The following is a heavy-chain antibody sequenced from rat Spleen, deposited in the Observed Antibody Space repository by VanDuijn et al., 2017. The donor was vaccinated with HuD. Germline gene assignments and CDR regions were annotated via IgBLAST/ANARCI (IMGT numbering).Heavy chain of an antibody. D-gene: IGHD1-9*01. V-gene: IGHV5S10*01. CDR2: ILYEGSRT. CDR1: GFTFSDFN. CDR3: TRDYGYNYGVMDA. Sequence: EVQLVESGGGLVQPGRSLKLSCEASGFTFSDFNMAWVRQAPKKGLEWVATILYEGSRTYYRDSVKGRITISRDNAKSTLYLQMDSLRSEDTATYYCTRDYGYNYGVMDAWGQGASVTVSS. J-gene: IGHJ4*01.